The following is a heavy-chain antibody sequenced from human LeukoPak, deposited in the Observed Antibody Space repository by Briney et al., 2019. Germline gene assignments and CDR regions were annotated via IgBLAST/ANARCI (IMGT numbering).Heavy chain of an antibody. Sequence: ASVKVSCKASGYTFTSYYMHWVRQAPGQGLEWMGWINPNSGGTNYAQKFQGRVTMTRDTSISTAYMELSRLRSDDTAVYYCAREIDVAGTDAFDYWGQGTLVTVSS. CDR1: GYTFTSYY. CDR2: INPNSGGT. V-gene: IGHV1-2*02. D-gene: IGHD6-19*01. CDR3: AREIDVAGTDAFDY. J-gene: IGHJ4*02.